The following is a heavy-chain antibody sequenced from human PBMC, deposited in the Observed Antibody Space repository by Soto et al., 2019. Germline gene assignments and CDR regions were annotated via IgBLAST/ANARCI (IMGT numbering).Heavy chain of an antibody. CDR2: FFIGGNT. D-gene: IGHD6-13*01. CDR1: GGSISSSSYY. J-gene: IGHJ4*02. Sequence: PSETLSLTCTVSGGSISSSSYYWGWIRQPPGKGLEWIASFFIGGNTYYNPSLKSRVTISVDTSKNQFSLKLSSVTAADTAVYYCARLYPPLRGSSWLDYWGQGTLVTVSS. CDR3: ARLYPPLRGSSWLDY. V-gene: IGHV4-39*01.